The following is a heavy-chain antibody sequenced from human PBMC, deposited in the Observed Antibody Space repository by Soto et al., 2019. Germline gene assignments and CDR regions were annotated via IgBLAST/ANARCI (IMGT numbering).Heavy chain of an antibody. Sequence: QVQLQESGPGLVKPSQTLSLTCTVSGGSISSGRYYWSWIRQHPGKGLEWIGYIFYSGNSYYNPSLRSRVTRSVDTSKNQFSLTVTSVTAADTAVYYCASYLSEYEGLDYWGQGFLVTVSS. CDR3: ASYLSEYEGLDY. D-gene: IGHD2-2*01. V-gene: IGHV4-31*03. J-gene: IGHJ4*02. CDR1: GGSISSGRYY. CDR2: IFYSGNS.